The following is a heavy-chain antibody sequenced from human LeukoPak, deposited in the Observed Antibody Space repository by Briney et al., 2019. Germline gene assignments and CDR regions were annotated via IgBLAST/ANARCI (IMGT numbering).Heavy chain of an antibody. CDR2: IKSKTDGGTS. D-gene: IGHD3-10*01. V-gene: IGHV3-15*01. CDR1: GFTFTNAW. Sequence: PGGSLRLSCAASGFTFTNAWMYWVRQAPGKGLEWVGRIKSKTDGGTSDYAAPVTGRFTISRDDSKSTLYLEMNSLKTEDTRVYYCSTLWYGAWGQGTLVTVSS. J-gene: IGHJ5*02. CDR3: STLWYGA.